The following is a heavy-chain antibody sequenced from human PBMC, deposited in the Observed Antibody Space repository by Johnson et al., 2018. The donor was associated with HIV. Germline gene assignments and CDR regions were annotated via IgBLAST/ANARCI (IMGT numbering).Heavy chain of an antibody. J-gene: IGHJ3*02. D-gene: IGHD6-13*01. CDR2: IYSGGST. V-gene: IGHV3-53*01. Sequence: VQLVESGGGLIQPGGSLRLSCAASGFTVSSNYMSWVRQAPGKGLEWVSVIYSGGSTYYADSVKGRFTISRDNSKNTLYLQMNSLRAEDTAVYYCARGPAAAVHDAFDIWGQGTMVTVSS. CDR1: GFTVSSNY. CDR3: ARGPAAAVHDAFDI.